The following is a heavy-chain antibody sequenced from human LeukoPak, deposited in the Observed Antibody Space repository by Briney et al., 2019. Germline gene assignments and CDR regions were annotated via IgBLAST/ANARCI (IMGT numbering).Heavy chain of an antibody. D-gene: IGHD5-18*01. CDR3: AKERVQLWSKVLDY. J-gene: IGHJ4*02. CDR2: IRYDGSNE. Sequence: QPGGSLRLSCAASGFSFSGYGMHWVRQAPGKGLEWVAFIRYDGSNEYYADSVKGRFTISRDNSKNTLYLQMNSLRAEDTAVYYCAKERVQLWSKVLDYWGQGTLVTVSS. CDR1: GFSFSGYG. V-gene: IGHV3-30*02.